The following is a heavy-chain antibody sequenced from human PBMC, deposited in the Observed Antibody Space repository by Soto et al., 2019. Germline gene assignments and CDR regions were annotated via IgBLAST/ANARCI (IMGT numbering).Heavy chain of an antibody. J-gene: IGHJ6*02. CDR1: GGSISTYY. D-gene: IGHD6-19*01. Sequence: ASETLSLTCTVPGGSISTYYWSWIRQPPGKGLEWIGYIYYSGSTSYNPSLKGRVTISVDTSKNQFSLKLRSVTAADTAVYYCASDRSSGWDQGYGMDVWGQGTTVTVSS. CDR3: ASDRSSGWDQGYGMDV. V-gene: IGHV4-59*01. CDR2: IYYSGST.